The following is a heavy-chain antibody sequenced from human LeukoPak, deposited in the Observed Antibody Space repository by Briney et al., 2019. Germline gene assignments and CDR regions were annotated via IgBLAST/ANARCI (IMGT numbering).Heavy chain of an antibody. CDR3: AKADIDAFDI. CDR1: GFTFDNYA. V-gene: IGHV3-23*01. J-gene: IGHJ3*02. Sequence: GGSLRLSCAASGFTFDNYAMHWVRQAPGKGLEWVSAISGSGGSTYYADSVKGRFTISRDNSKNTLYLQMNSLRAEDTAVYYCAKADIDAFDIWGQGTMVTVSS. CDR2: ISGSGGST.